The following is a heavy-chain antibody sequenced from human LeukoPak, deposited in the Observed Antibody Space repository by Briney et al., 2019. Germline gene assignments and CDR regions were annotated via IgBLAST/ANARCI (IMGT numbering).Heavy chain of an antibody. J-gene: IGHJ4*02. D-gene: IGHD3-3*01. Sequence: GGSLRLSCAASGFTFSSYVMNWVRQAPGKGLEWVSAINGSSASTYNAVCMNGRFTSSSDNSKNALYLQMNSLRDEDTAVYYCAKDREVTYYDFWSGYYVSDYWGQGTLVTVSS. CDR2: INGSSAST. CDR1: GFTFSSYV. V-gene: IGHV3-23*01. CDR3: AKDREVTYYDFWSGYYVSDY.